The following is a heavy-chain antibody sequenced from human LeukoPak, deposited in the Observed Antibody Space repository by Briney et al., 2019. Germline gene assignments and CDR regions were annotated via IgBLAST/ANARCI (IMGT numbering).Heavy chain of an antibody. Sequence: GGSLRLSCAASGFTFSSYVMTWVRQAPGKGLEWVSDISGSGNNAYCADSVEGRITISRDTSKNTLYLQMNSLRAEDTAVYYCAKMKVGGPPLTTRTYGMDVWGQGTTVTVSS. CDR3: AKMKVGGPPLTTRTYGMDV. CDR1: GFTFSSYV. D-gene: IGHD2-15*01. J-gene: IGHJ6*02. V-gene: IGHV3-23*01. CDR2: ISGSGNNA.